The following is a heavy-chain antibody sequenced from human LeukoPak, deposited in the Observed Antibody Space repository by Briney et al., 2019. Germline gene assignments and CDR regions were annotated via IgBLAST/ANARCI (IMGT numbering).Heavy chain of an antibody. CDR1: GFTFSSYA. CDR3: ARARSDSSGYSGDCFDY. CDR2: ISYDGSNK. J-gene: IGHJ4*02. D-gene: IGHD3-22*01. V-gene: IGHV3-30-3*01. Sequence: PGGSLRLSCAASGFTFSSYAMHWVRQAPGKGLEWVAVISYDGSNKYYADSVKGRFTISRDNSKNTLYLQMNSLRAEDTAVYYCARARSDSSGYSGDCFDYWGQGTLVTVSS.